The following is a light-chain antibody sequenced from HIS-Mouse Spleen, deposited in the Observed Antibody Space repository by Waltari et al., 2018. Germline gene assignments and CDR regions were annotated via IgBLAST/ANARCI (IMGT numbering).Light chain of an antibody. CDR1: SSDVGSYNL. J-gene: IGLJ3*02. CDR2: EGS. CDR3: CSYAGSSTFGV. Sequence: QSALTQPASGSGSPGQSITISCTGTSSDVGSYNLVPWYQQHPGKAPKLMIYEGSKRPSGVSNRFSGSKSGNTASLTISGLQAEDEADYYCCSYAGSSTFGVFGGGTKLTVL. V-gene: IGLV2-23*03.